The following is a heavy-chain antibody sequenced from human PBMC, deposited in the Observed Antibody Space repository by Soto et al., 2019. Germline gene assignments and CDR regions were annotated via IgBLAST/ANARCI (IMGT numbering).Heavy chain of an antibody. CDR2: IYYSGST. CDR3: ARDLALLTAAPTLYGMDV. D-gene: IGHD6-13*01. CDR1: GGSISSYY. Sequence: SETLSLTCTVSGGSISSYYWSWIRQPPGKGLEWIGYIYYSGSTNYNPSLKSRVTISVDTSKNQFSLKLSSVTAADTAVYYCARDLALLTAAPTLYGMDVCGQGTTVTVSS. V-gene: IGHV4-59*01. J-gene: IGHJ6*02.